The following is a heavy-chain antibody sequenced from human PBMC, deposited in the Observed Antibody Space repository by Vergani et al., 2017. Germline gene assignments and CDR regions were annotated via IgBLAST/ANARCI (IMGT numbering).Heavy chain of an antibody. J-gene: IGHJ6*02. D-gene: IGHD5-12*01. CDR1: GGTFSSYT. CDR3: ARGGVATIGGSYHYYYGMDV. Sequence: QVQLVHSGAEVKKPGSSVKVSCKASGGTFSSYTISWVRQAPGQGLEWMGRIIPILGIANYAQKFQGRVTITADKSESTAYMELSSLRSEDTAVYYCARGGVATIGGSYHYYYGMDVWGQGTTVTVSS. CDR2: IIPILGIA. V-gene: IGHV1-69*02.